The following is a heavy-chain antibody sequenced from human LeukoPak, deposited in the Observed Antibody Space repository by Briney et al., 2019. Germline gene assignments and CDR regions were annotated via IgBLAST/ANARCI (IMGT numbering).Heavy chain of an antibody. CDR1: GGSISSYY. CDR3: ASYDSSGYNWFDP. D-gene: IGHD3-22*01. Sequence: PSETLSLTCTVSGGSISSYYWSWIRQPAGKGLEWIGRIYISGSTNYSPSLKSRVTMSVDTSKNQFSLKLSSVTAADTAVYYCASYDSSGYNWFDPWGQGTLVTVSS. J-gene: IGHJ5*02. CDR2: IYISGST. V-gene: IGHV4-4*07.